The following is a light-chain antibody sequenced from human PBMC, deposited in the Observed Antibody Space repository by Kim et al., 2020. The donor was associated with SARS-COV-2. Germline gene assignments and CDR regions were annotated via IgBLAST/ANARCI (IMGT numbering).Light chain of an antibody. V-gene: IGKV4-1*01. CDR2: WAS. J-gene: IGKJ1*01. CDR3: QQYYSTPPA. Sequence: DIVMTQSPDFLAVSLGARATINCKSSQSVLYTSNNKNYLAWYQQKPGQPPKLLISWASIRESGVPDRFSGGGSGTDFTLTISSLQTEDVAVYYCQQYYSTPPAFGQGTKVDIK. CDR1: QSVLYTSNNKNY.